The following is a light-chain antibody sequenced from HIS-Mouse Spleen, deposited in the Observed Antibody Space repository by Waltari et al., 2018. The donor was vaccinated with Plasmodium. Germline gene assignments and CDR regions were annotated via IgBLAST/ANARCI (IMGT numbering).Light chain of an antibody. J-gene: IGKJ3*01. Sequence: EIVMTQSPATLSVSPGERATLSCRASQSVSSNLAWYQQKPGQAPRLIYGASTRATGIPARFSGSGSGTEFTLTISSLQSEDFAVYYCQQYNNWSFTFGPGTKVEIK. V-gene: IGKV3-15*01. CDR3: QQYNNWSFT. CDR2: GAS. CDR1: QSVSSN.